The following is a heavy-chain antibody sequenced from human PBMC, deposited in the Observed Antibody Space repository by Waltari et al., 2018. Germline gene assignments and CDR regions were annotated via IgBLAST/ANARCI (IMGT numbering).Heavy chain of an antibody. CDR3: ARRGRVAGFDY. CDR2: IYHSGST. V-gene: IGHV4-34*01. D-gene: IGHD6-19*01. Sequence: QVQLQQWGAGLLKPSETLSLTCAVYGGSFSGYSWSWIRQPPGKGLEWIGEIYHSGSTNYNPSLKNRVTISVDTSKNLFSLNLSSVTAADTAVYYCARRGRVAGFDYWGQGTLVTVSS. CDR1: GGSFSGYS. J-gene: IGHJ4*02.